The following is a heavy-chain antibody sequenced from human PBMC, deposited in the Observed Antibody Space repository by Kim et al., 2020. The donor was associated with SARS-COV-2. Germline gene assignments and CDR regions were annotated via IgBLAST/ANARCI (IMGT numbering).Heavy chain of an antibody. CDR1: GGSISSYY. D-gene: IGHD2-2*01. J-gene: IGHJ5*02. V-gene: IGHV4-4*07. CDR3: ARFNIPYCSSTSCYLQNTNWFDP. CDR2: IYTSGST. Sequence: SETLSLTCTVSGGSISSYYWSWIRQPAGKGLEWIGRIYTSGSTNYNPSLKSRVTMSVDTSKNQFSLKLSSVTAADTAVYYCARFNIPYCSSTSCYLQNTNWFDPWGQGTLVTVSS.